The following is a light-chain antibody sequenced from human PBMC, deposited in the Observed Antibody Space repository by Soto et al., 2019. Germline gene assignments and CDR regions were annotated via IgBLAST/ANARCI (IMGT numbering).Light chain of an antibody. CDR1: SSDVGGYNY. V-gene: IGLV2-14*01. CDR3: SSYKSGSPPYNYV. J-gene: IGLJ1*01. Sequence: QSALTQPASVSGSPGQSITISCTGTSSDVGGYNYVSWYQQHPGKAPKLMIYEVSNRPSGVSNRFSGSKSGNTASLTISGLQAEDEADYYCSSYKSGSPPYNYVSGTGTKVTVL. CDR2: EVS.